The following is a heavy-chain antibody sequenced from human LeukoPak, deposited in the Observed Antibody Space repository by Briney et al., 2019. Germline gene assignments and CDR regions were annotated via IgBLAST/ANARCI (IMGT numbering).Heavy chain of an antibody. CDR1: GGSISSSSYY. CDR2: IYYSGST. CDR3: ARIYCSSTSCYPLYYMDV. D-gene: IGHD2-2*01. J-gene: IGHJ6*03. V-gene: IGHV4-39*01. Sequence: SETLSLTCTVSGGSISSSSYYWGWIRQPPGKGLERIGSIYYSGSTYYNPSLKSRVTISVDTSKNRFSLKLSSVTAADTAVYYCARIYCSSTSCYPLYYMDVWGKGTTVTVSS.